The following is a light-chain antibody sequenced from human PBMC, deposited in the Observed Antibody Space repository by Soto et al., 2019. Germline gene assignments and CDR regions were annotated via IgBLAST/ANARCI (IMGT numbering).Light chain of an antibody. CDR1: ISDVGRYNY. CDR2: EVT. CDR3: GSYTSTYVRI. V-gene: IGLV2-14*01. Sequence: LTQPASGSDSPGQSITISCTGTISDVGRYNYVSWYQQYPGRAPKLIIYEVTNRPSGVSDRFSGSKSGNVASLTISGLQAADEADYYCGSYTSTYVRIFGTGTKVNVL. J-gene: IGLJ1*01.